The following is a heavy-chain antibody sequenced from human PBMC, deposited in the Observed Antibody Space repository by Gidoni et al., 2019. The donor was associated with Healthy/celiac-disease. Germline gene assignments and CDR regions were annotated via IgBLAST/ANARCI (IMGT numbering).Heavy chain of an antibody. CDR1: GGSFSGYY. CDR3: ARGLRIVVVPRVSRYYYMDV. CDR2: INHSGST. Sequence: QVQLQQWGAGLLKPSETLSLTCAVYGGSFSGYYWSWIRQPPGKGLEWIGEINHSGSTNYNPSLKSRVTISVDTSKNQFSLKLSSVTAADTAVYYCARGLRIVVVPRVSRYYYMDVWGKGTTVTVSS. J-gene: IGHJ6*03. D-gene: IGHD2-2*01. V-gene: IGHV4-34*01.